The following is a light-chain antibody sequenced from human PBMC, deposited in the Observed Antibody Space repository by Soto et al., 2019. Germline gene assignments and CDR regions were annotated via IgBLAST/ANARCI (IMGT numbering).Light chain of an antibody. J-gene: IGLJ1*01. CDR3: SSYISRSTFYV. CDR2: EGS. Sequence: QSALTQPASVSGSPGQSITISCTGTSIDAGSYNLVSWYQQHPGKAPKLMIYEGSKRPLGVSNRFSGSQSGNTASLTISGLQAEDEADYYCSSYISRSTFYVFGTGT. CDR1: SIDAGSYNL. V-gene: IGLV2-23*01.